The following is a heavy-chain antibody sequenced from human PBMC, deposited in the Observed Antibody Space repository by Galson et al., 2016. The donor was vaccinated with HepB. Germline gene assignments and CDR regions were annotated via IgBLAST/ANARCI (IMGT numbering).Heavy chain of an antibody. CDR3: ARHLAYCTGGSCYSGRAFDY. J-gene: IGHJ4*02. CDR1: GFIFANYW. Sequence: QSGAEVKTPGESLKISCQASGFIFANYWINWVRQMPGKGLEWMGVIYPTDSETRYSPSFQGQVTISADKSISTAYLQWSSLKASDSARYYCARHLAYCTGGSCYSGRAFDYWGQGTQVTVSS. D-gene: IGHD2-15*01. V-gene: IGHV5-51*01. CDR2: IYPTDSET.